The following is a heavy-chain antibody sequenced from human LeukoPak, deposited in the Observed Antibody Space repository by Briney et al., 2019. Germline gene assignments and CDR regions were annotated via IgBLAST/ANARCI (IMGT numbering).Heavy chain of an antibody. J-gene: IGHJ4*02. CDR1: GFTFSSYA. D-gene: IGHD5-12*01. CDR3: TRDLVARFNIDY. V-gene: IGHV3-49*04. Sequence: PGGSLRLSCAASGFTFSSYAMSWVRQAPGKGLEWVGFIRSKAYGGTTEYAASVKGRFTISRDDSKSIAYLQMNSLKTEDTAVYYCTRDLVARFNIDYWGQGTLVTVSS. CDR2: IRSKAYGGTT.